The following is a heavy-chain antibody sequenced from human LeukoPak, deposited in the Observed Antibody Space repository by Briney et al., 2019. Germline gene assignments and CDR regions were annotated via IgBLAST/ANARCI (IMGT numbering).Heavy chain of an antibody. CDR1: GFTFSGYG. V-gene: IGHV3-48*04. CDR3: ARDDVTAFDY. Sequence: GGSLRLSCAASGFTFSGYGMNWVRQAPGKGPEWVSYISSSSSTIYYADSVKGRFTISRDNAKNSLYLQMNSLRAEDTAVYYCARDDVTAFDYWGQGTLVTVSS. J-gene: IGHJ4*02. CDR2: ISSSSSTI. D-gene: IGHD3-10*02.